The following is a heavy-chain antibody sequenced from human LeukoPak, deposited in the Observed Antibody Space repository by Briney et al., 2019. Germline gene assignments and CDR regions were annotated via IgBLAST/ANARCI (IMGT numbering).Heavy chain of an antibody. D-gene: IGHD3-22*01. CDR2: ISWNSGSI. CDR3: AKDGAYYDSSGYGMDV. J-gene: IGHJ6*02. V-gene: IGHV3-9*01. CDR1: GFTFDDYA. Sequence: GRSLRLSCAASGFTFDDYAMHWVRQAPGKGLEWVSGISWNSGSISYADSVKGRFTISRDNSKNTLYLQMNSLRAEDTAVYYCAKDGAYYDSSGYGMDVWGQGTTVTVSS.